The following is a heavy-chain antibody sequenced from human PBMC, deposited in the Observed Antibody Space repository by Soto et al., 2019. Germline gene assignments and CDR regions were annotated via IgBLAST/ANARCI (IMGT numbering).Heavy chain of an antibody. CDR1: GFTFSTYW. CDR3: ARDWGAPGRGSALGYYYHFGMDV. V-gene: IGHV3-7*05. Sequence: EVQLVESGGGVVQPGGSLRLSCAASGFTFSTYWMNCVRQAPGKGLEWVANIKEDGSEEFYVDSVKGRFTISRDNAKNSLYLDMNSLRGEDTAVYYCARDWGAPGRGSALGYYYHFGMDVWGQGTTVTVPS. J-gene: IGHJ6*02. CDR2: IKEDGSEE. D-gene: IGHD3-16*01.